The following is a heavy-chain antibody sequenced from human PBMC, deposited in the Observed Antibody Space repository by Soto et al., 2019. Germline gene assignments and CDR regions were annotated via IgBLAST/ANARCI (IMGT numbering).Heavy chain of an antibody. V-gene: IGHV3-7*01. CDR1: GFTFSSYW. Sequence: GGSLRLSCAASGFTFSSYWMSWVRQAPGKGLEWVANIKQDGSEKYYVDSVKGRFTISRDNAKNSLYLQMNSLRAEDTAVYYCARDSTSWYFVTHDYWGQGTLVTVSS. CDR2: IKQDGSEK. J-gene: IGHJ4*02. CDR3: ARDSTSWYFVTHDY. D-gene: IGHD2-2*01.